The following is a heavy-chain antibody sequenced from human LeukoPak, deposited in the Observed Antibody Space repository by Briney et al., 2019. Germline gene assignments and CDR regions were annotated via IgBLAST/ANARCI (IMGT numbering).Heavy chain of an antibody. CDR2: IYTSGST. CDR3: ARSANIAVAPFDY. V-gene: IGHV4-4*07. CDR1: GGSISSYY. Sequence: PSETLSLTCTVSGGSISSYYWNWIRQPAGKGLEWIGRIYTSGSTNYNPSLKSRVTMSVDTSKDQFSLKLSSVTAADTAVYYCARSANIAVAPFDYWGQGTLVTVSS. J-gene: IGHJ4*02. D-gene: IGHD6-19*01.